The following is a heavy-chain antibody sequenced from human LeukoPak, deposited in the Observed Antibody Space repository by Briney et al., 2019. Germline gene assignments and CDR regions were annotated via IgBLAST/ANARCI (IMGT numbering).Heavy chain of an antibody. CDR1: GYTFTGYY. CDR3: ARSGYIYAYHY. Sequence: ASVTVSCLASGYTFTGYYIHWVHPAAAQGLAWMGWINFNYGDPQYAHNFQGRVTLTSDTSITTVYMELTRLRSDDTAIYFCARSGYIYAYHYWGQGTLVTVSS. D-gene: IGHD5-18*01. V-gene: IGHV1-2*02. J-gene: IGHJ4*02. CDR2: INFNYGDP.